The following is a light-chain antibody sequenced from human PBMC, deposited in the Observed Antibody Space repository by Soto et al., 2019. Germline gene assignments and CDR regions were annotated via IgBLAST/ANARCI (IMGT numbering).Light chain of an antibody. CDR3: QQYNNWPPT. Sequence: EIVMTQSPATLSVSPGERATLSCRASQSVTSNLAWYQQKPGHAPRLLIYGASTRATGIPARFSGSGSGTEFTLTISSLQSEDFAVYCCQQYNNWPPTFGQGTKLDIK. J-gene: IGKJ1*01. CDR2: GAS. V-gene: IGKV3-15*01. CDR1: QSVTSN.